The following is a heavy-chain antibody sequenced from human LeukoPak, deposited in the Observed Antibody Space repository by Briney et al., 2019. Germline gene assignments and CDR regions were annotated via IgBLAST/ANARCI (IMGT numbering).Heavy chain of an antibody. CDR3: ARDGQPCSGSNCYSVDV. D-gene: IGHD2-2*02. CDR1: GYSISSGFH. CDR2: KYHTGST. V-gene: IGHV4-38-2*02. Sequence: PSETLSLTCTVSGYSISSGFHWGWIRQPPGKGLEWIGSKYHTGSTYYNPSLRSRVTISVDTSKNQFSLKLSSVTAADTAVYYCARDGQPCSGSNCYSVDVWGQGTVVTVSS. J-gene: IGHJ3*01.